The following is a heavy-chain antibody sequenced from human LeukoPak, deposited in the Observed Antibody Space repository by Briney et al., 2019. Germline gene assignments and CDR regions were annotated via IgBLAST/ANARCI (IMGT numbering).Heavy chain of an antibody. J-gene: IGHJ3*02. V-gene: IGHV4-59*12. D-gene: IGHD3-22*01. Sequence: SETLSLTCTISTGSLSTYHWSWIRQPPGKPLEWIGHIFYSGKANYNPSLTSRVTMSVDTSKDQFSLRLTSVTAADTAVYYCARDEGLVVITIGAFDIWGQGTMVTVSS. CDR1: TGSLSTYH. CDR3: ARDEGLVVITIGAFDI. CDR2: IFYSGKA.